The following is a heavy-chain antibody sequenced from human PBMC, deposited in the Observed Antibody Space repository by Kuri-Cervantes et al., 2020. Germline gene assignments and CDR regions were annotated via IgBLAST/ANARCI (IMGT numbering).Heavy chain of an antibody. CDR3: ARAGGYCSSTSCRLDY. Sequence: GESLKISCAASGFTFSSYGMHWVRQAPGKGLEWVAVIWYDGSNKYYADSVKGRFTISRDNSKNTLYLQMNSLRAKDTAVYYCARAGGYCSSTSCRLDYWGQGTLVTVSS. D-gene: IGHD2-2*01. V-gene: IGHV3-33*01. CDR2: IWYDGSNK. J-gene: IGHJ4*02. CDR1: GFTFSSYG.